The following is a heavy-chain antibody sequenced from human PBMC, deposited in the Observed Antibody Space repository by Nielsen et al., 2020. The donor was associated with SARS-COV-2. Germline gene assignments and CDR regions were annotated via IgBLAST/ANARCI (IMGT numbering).Heavy chain of an antibody. Sequence: ASVKVSCKASGYTFTSYDINWVRQATGQGLEWMGWMNPNSDNTGYAQKFQGGVTMTRNTSISTAYMELSSLRSEDTAVYYCARGSSTVTTYDYWGQGTLVTVSS. V-gene: IGHV1-8*01. CDR3: ARGSSTVTTYDY. CDR2: MNPNSDNT. CDR1: GYTFTSYD. D-gene: IGHD4-17*01. J-gene: IGHJ4*02.